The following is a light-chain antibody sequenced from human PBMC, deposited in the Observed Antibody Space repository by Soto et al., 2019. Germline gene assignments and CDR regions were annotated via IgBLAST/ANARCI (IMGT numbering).Light chain of an antibody. Sequence: EIVLTQSPATLPLSPGERATLSCRASQSVSSYLAWYQQKPGQAPRLLIYDASNRATGIPAGFSGSGSGTDFTLTISSLEPEDFAVYYCQQRSNWRGTFGQGTKVDIK. J-gene: IGKJ1*01. CDR1: QSVSSY. V-gene: IGKV3-11*01. CDR3: QQRSNWRGT. CDR2: DAS.